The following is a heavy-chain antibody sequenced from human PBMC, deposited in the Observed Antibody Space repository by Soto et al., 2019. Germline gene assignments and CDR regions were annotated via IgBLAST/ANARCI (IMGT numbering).Heavy chain of an antibody. CDR3: TRARDGYPHGFGY. J-gene: IGHJ4*02. V-gene: IGHV3-73*01. CDR2: IRSKANSYAT. CDR1: GFTFSGSA. Sequence: GGSLRLSCAAPGFTFSGSAMHWVRQASGKGLEWVGRIRSKANSYATAYAASVKGRFTISRDDSKNTAYLQMNSLKTEDTAVYYCTRARDGYPHGFGYWGQGTLVTVSS. D-gene: IGHD3-16*01.